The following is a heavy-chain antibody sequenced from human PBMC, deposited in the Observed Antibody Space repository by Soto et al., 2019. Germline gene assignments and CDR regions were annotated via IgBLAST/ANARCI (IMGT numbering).Heavy chain of an antibody. CDR2: ISYDGSNK. J-gene: IGHJ3*02. CDR1: GFTFSSYA. D-gene: IGHD6-19*01. Sequence: QVQLVESGGGVVQPGRSLRLSCAASGFTFSSYAMHWVRQAPGKGLEWVAVISYDGSNKYYADSVKGRFTISRDNSKNPLYLQMDSLRAEDTAVYYCAREFGSGWIDAFDIWGQGTMVTVSS. CDR3: AREFGSGWIDAFDI. V-gene: IGHV3-30-3*01.